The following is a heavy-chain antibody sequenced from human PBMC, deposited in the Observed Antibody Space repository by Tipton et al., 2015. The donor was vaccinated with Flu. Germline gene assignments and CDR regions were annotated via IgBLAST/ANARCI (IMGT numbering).Heavy chain of an antibody. Sequence: LRLSCSVSGYSIRSAYYWGWVRRPPGKGLEWIGTIYHSGTTYYNPSLKSRLTISVDTSKNQFSLRLSSVTAADTAVYYCARHTGDSVRGVIDYWGQGPWSPSPQ. J-gene: IGHJ4*02. CDR1: GYSIRSAYY. V-gene: IGHV4-38-2*01. D-gene: IGHD3-10*02. CDR3: ARHTGDSVRGVIDY. CDR2: IYHSGTT.